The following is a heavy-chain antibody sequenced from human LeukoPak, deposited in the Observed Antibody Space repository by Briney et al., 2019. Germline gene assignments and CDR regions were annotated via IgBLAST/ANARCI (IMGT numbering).Heavy chain of an antibody. CDR2: IIPILGTA. D-gene: IGHD6-13*01. CDR1: GGTFSSYA. CDR3: ASGGAAAGQFDY. Sequence: SVKVSCKASGGTFSSYAISWVRQAPGQGLEWMGRIIPILGTANYAQKFQGRVTITTDESTSTAYMELSSLRSEDTAVYCCASGGAAAGQFDYWGQGTLVTVSS. V-gene: IGHV1-69*11. J-gene: IGHJ4*02.